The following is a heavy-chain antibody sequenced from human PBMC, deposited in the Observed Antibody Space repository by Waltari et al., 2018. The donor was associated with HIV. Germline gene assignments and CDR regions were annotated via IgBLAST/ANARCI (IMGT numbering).Heavy chain of an antibody. CDR1: GYTFTYHY. CDR3: ASLAAAAYFDA. Sequence: EVQLVQSGPEGKKPGATMKICCRVSGYTFTYHYIHWVQKAPGKGLEWMGLIDPEDGETVYAEKFQARLTITADTSVDTVYMELTSLRSDDAAVYYCASLAAAAYFDAWGQGTLLTVSS. D-gene: IGHD6-13*01. J-gene: IGHJ4*02. V-gene: IGHV1-69-2*01. CDR2: IDPEDGET.